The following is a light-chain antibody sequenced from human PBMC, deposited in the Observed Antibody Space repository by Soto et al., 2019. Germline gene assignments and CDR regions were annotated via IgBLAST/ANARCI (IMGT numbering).Light chain of an antibody. J-gene: IGKJ1*01. CDR2: GAS. V-gene: IGKV3-20*01. CDR3: QQYGTSPT. Sequence: EIVLTQSPGTLSLSPGERATLPCRASQSVSNNYLAWYQQKPGQAPRRLIFGASGRATGIPDRFSGSGSGTDFTLTISRLEPEDFAVYYCQQYGTSPTFGQGTKVDIK. CDR1: QSVSNNY.